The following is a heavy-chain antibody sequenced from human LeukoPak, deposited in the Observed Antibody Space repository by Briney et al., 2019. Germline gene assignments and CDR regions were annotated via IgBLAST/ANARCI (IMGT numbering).Heavy chain of an antibody. D-gene: IGHD1-26*01. CDR1: GFTFSSYG. CDR2: IGYDGTNE. J-gene: IGHJ5*01. V-gene: IGHV3-30*02. Sequence: GGSLRLSCAASGFTFSSYGMHWVRQAPGKGLEWVALIGYDGTNEYYADSVKGRFTISRDNSKNTLYLQMSSLRPEDTAVYYCAKGYSEGGGFDPWGQGTLVIVSS. CDR3: AKGYSEGGGFDP.